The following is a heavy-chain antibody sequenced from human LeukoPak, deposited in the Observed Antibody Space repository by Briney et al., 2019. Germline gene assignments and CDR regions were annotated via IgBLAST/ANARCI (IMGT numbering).Heavy chain of an antibody. CDR3: AELGITMIGGV. V-gene: IGHV3-53*01. Sequence: GGSLRLSCAASGFTVRSNYMSWVRQAPGKGLEWVSVIYSGGSTYYADSVKGRFTISRDNAKNSLYLQMNSLRADDTAVYYCAELGITMIGGVWGKGTTVTISS. J-gene: IGHJ6*04. CDR1: GFTVRSNY. D-gene: IGHD3-10*02. CDR2: IYSGGST.